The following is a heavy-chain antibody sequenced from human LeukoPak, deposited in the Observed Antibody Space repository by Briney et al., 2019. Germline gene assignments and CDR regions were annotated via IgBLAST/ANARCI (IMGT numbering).Heavy chain of an antibody. J-gene: IGHJ4*02. Sequence: SETLSLTCTISGGSITGSSYYWGWIRQSPGKGLEWIGNIYYSGSTYYNSSLKSRVTISIDTSKNHFSLRLTSVTASDTAVYFCTRGSYDVLTGRSTLGEYWGQGTLVTVSS. CDR1: GGSITGSSYY. CDR3: TRGSYDVLTGRSTLGEY. V-gene: IGHV4-39*02. D-gene: IGHD3-9*01. CDR2: IYYSGST.